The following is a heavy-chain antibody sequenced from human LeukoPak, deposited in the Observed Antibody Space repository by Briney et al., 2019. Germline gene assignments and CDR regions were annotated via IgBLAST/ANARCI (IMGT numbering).Heavy chain of an antibody. CDR1: GFTFSGYS. V-gene: IGHV3-48*01. CDR3: ARFRTWGDKAFDY. D-gene: IGHD2-21*02. CDR2: IGTTSGAI. Sequence: GGSLRLSCAASGFTFSGYSMNWVRQAPGKGLEGVSFIGTTSGAIYYADFVKGRFTISRDSAKNSLYLQMNSLRAEDTAVYYCARFRTWGDKAFDYWGQGTLVTVSS. J-gene: IGHJ4*02.